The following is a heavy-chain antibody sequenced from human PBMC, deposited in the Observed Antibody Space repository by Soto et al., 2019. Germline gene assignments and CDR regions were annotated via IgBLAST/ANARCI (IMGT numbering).Heavy chain of an antibody. CDR1: GFTFRIYT. CDR2: ISDAGGGT. Sequence: GGSLRLSCSASGFTFRIYTMLWVRQAPGKGLEYVSAISDAGGGTYYADSVKGRFTISRDDPKNTLYLQMSNLRAEDTAVYYCVKGYSSGWSEIYWGQGTPVTVSS. D-gene: IGHD6-19*01. V-gene: IGHV3-64D*06. CDR3: VKGYSSGWSEIY. J-gene: IGHJ4*02.